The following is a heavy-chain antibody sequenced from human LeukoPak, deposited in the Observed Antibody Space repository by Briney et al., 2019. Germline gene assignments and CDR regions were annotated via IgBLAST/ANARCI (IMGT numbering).Heavy chain of an antibody. CDR1: VYTFTSYG. CDR3: ARVKDDYGDYVFDY. V-gene: IGHV1-18*01. D-gene: IGHD4-17*01. J-gene: IGHJ4*02. Sequence: ASVNVSFKSSVYTFTSYGISWVRQAPGQGREWMGWISAYNGNTNYAQKLQGRVTMTTDTSTSTAYMELRSLRSDDPAVYYCARVKDDYGDYVFDYWGQGTLVTVSS. CDR2: ISAYNGNT.